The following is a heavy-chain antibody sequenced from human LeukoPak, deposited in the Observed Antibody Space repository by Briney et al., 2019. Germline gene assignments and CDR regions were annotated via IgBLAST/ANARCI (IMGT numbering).Heavy chain of an antibody. V-gene: IGHV4-59*01. CDR3: ARGYCSGTRCFDY. Sequence: SETLSLTCTVSGGSISSYYWSWIRQPSGKGLDWIGYIYYNGRANYNPSLKSRVTISVDTSKNQFSLKLSSVTAADAAVYFCARGYCSGTRCFDYWGQGTLVTVSS. CDR1: GGSISSYY. D-gene: IGHD2-2*01. CDR2: IYYNGRA. J-gene: IGHJ4*02.